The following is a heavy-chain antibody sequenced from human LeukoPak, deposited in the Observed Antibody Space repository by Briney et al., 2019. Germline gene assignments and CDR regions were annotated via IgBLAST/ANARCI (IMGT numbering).Heavy chain of an antibody. CDR3: ARVGSSSCFDY. CDR2: ISSSSSTI. J-gene: IGHJ4*02. D-gene: IGHD6-6*01. Sequence: GGSLRLSCAASGFTFSSYSMNWVRQAPGKGLEWVSYISSSSSTIYYADSVKGRFTISRDNAKNSLYLQMNSLRAEDTAVYYCARVGSSSCFDYWGQGTLVTVSP. V-gene: IGHV3-48*01. CDR1: GFTFSSYS.